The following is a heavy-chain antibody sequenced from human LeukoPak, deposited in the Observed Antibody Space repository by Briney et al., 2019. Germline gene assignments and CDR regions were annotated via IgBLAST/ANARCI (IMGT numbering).Heavy chain of an antibody. J-gene: IGHJ3*02. Sequence: GGSLRLSCAASGFTFSSYGMHWVRQAPGKGLEWAAFIRYDGSNKYYADSVKGRFTISRDNSKNTLYLQMNSLRAEDTAVYYCAKDMRYYYGSGSPGDAFDIWGQGTMVTVSS. CDR2: IRYDGSNK. CDR3: AKDMRYYYGSGSPGDAFDI. V-gene: IGHV3-30*02. CDR1: GFTFSSYG. D-gene: IGHD3-10*01.